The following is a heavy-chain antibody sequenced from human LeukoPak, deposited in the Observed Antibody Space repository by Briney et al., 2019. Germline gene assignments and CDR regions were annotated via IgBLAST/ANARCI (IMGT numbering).Heavy chain of an antibody. CDR2: IYYSGST. CDR1: GGSISSYY. CDR3: XXXXXXXXXXXGXXXIGDRAFDI. Sequence: PSETLSLTCTVSGGSISSYYWSWIRQPPGKGLEWIGYIYYSGSTNYNPSLKSRVTISVDTSKNQFSLKLSSVTAADTAVYYCXXXXXXXXXXXGXXXIGDRAFDIWGQGTMVTVSS. V-gene: IGHV4-59*08. D-gene: IGHD3-16*02. J-gene: IGHJ3*02.